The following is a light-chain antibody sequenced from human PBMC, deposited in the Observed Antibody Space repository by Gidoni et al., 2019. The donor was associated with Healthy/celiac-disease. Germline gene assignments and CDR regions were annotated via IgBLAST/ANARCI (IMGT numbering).Light chain of an antibody. CDR3: SSYTSSSTLEGVV. V-gene: IGLV2-14*01. Sequence: QSALTQPASVSGSPGQSITISCTGTSSDVGGYNYVSWYQQHPGKAPKLMIYDVSNRPSGVSNRFSGSKSGNTASLTISGLQAEDEPDYYCSSYTSSSTLEGVVFGGGTKLTVL. CDR2: DVS. CDR1: SSDVGGYNY. J-gene: IGLJ2*01.